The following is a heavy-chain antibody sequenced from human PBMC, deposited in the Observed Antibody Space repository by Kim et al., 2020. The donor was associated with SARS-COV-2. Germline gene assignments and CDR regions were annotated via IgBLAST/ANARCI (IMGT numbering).Heavy chain of an antibody. J-gene: IGHJ4*02. Sequence: SETLSLTCTVSGGSISSSSYYWGWIRQPPGKGLEWIGSIYYSGSTYYNPSLKSRVTISVDTSKNQFSLKLSSVTAADTAVYYCARVASGSYPFDYWGQGTLVTVSS. CDR3: ARVASGSYPFDY. CDR1: GGSISSSSYY. CDR2: IYYSGST. V-gene: IGHV4-39*07. D-gene: IGHD1-26*01.